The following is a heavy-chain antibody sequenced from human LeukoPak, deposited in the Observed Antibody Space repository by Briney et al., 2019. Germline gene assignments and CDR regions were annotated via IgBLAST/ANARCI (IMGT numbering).Heavy chain of an antibody. Sequence: SETLSLTCTVAGGSISSSSYYWGWIRQPPGKGLEWIGSMYYSGSTYYNPSLKSRVTISVDTSKNQFSLKLSYVTAADTAVYAGARHKDIGTTLIPFGGWGQGTLVTVSS. CDR2: MYYSGST. V-gene: IGHV4-39*01. J-gene: IGHJ4*02. D-gene: IGHD3-16*01. CDR1: GGSISSSSYY. CDR3: ARHKDIGTTLIPFGG.